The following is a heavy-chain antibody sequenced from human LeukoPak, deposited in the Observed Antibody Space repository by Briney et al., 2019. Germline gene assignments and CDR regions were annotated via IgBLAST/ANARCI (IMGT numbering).Heavy chain of an antibody. V-gene: IGHV4-34*12. Sequence: SETLSLTCAVSGGSFSDYYWTWIRQSPGKGLERIGEIIHTGNTNYNPSLKSRLTISVDVSKNQFSLKLSSVTAADTAVYYCARRWGAAAGSYWGQGTLVTVSS. CDR2: IIHTGNT. J-gene: IGHJ4*02. CDR3: ARRWGAAAGSY. CDR1: GGSFSDYY. D-gene: IGHD6-13*01.